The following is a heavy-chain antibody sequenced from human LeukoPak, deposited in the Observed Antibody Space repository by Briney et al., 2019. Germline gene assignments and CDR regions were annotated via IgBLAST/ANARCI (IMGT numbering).Heavy chain of an antibody. CDR3: ARGGNYYYYYMDV. Sequence: MSSETLSLTCTVSGGSISSYYWSWIRQPPGKGLEWIGYIYTSGSTNYNPSLKSRVTMSVDTSKNQFSLKLSSVTAADTAVYYCARGGNYYYYYMDVWGKGTTVTVSS. CDR2: IYTSGST. J-gene: IGHJ6*03. D-gene: IGHD3-16*01. CDR1: GGSISSYY. V-gene: IGHV4-4*08.